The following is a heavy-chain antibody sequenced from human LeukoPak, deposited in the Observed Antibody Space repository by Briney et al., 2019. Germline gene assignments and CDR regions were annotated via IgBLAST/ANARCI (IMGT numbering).Heavy chain of an antibody. D-gene: IGHD6-19*01. CDR2: ISWNSGSI. CDR3: AKDFERLGIAVAGSAYYFDY. CDR1: GFTFDDYA. Sequence: SGGSLRLSCAASGFTFDDYAMHWVRQAPGKGLERVSGISWNSGSIGYADSVKGRFTISRDNAKNSLYLQMNSLRAEDTALYYCAKDFERLGIAVAGSAYYFDYWGQGTLVTVSS. J-gene: IGHJ4*02. V-gene: IGHV3-9*01.